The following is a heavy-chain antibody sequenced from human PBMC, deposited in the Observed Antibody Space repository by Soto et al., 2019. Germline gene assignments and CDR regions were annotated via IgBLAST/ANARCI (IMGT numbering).Heavy chain of an antibody. J-gene: IGHJ6*02. V-gene: IGHV4-59*01. D-gene: IGHD3-10*01. CDR3: ARDQGGEFLKGSGMEV. CDR1: GDSISRYY. CDR2: IYYSGET. Sequence: QVQLQESGPGLVKPSETLSLTCTVSGDSISRYYWSWIRLSPGKGLEWIGYIYYSGETNYNPSVKSRVTISVDRTKNQFSLKLSSVTAADTAVYYCARDQGGEFLKGSGMEVWGQWTTVTVSS.